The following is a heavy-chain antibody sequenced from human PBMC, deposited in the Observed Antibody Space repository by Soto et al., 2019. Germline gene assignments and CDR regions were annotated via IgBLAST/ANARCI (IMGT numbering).Heavy chain of an antibody. V-gene: IGHV4-61*01. J-gene: IGHJ5*02. CDR1: GGSLSSTSYY. CDR3: AKAIQT. CDR2: IYYSGST. Sequence: SETLSLTCTVSGGSLSSTSYYWSWIRQPPGKGLEWIGNIYYSGSTNYNPSPKSRVTISIDTSKNQFSLKLRSVTAADTAVYYCAKAIQTWGQGTLVTVSS.